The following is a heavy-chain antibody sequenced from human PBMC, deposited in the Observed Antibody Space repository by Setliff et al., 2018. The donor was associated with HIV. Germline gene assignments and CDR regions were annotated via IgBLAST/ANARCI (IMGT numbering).Heavy chain of an antibody. CDR1: GYSISTGYY. CDR3: VSLPAATQRMAYFQH. CDR2: LYHSGST. Sequence: SETLSLTCTVSGYSISTGYYWGWIRQPPGKGLEWIGSLYHSGSTLYSPSLKSRLTMSVDTSKNQFSLKLTSVTAADTAVYYCVSLPAATQRMAYFQHWGQGTLVTVSS. J-gene: IGHJ1*01. D-gene: IGHD2-2*01. V-gene: IGHV4-38-2*02.